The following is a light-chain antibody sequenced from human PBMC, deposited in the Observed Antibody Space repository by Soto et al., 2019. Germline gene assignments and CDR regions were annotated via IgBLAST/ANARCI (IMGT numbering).Light chain of an antibody. J-gene: IGKJ4*01. CDR2: AAS. CDR1: QSISSY. V-gene: IGKV1-39*01. CDR3: QQSYRTPLT. Sequence: DIQMTQSPSSLSASVGDRVTITCRASQSISSYLNWYQQKPGKAPKLLIYAASSLQSGVPSRFSGSGSGTDCTLTISSRQPEDVATYYCQQSYRTPLTFGGGTKGEIK.